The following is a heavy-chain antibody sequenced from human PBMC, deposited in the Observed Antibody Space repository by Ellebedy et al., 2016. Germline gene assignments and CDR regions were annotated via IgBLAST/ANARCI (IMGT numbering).Heavy chain of an antibody. J-gene: IGHJ6*02. CDR1: GDTFSSYT. D-gene: IGHD1-26*01. Sequence: SVKVSCXASGDTFSSYTFNWVRQAPGQGLEWVGRITPMFGTPTYAQKFQDRVTITAETSTTTAYMELSGLRSEDTAVYYCARVWELGRDFDRYYYYAMDVWGQGPTVTVSS. V-gene: IGHV1-69*08. CDR2: ITPMFGTP. CDR3: ARVWELGRDFDRYYYYAMDV.